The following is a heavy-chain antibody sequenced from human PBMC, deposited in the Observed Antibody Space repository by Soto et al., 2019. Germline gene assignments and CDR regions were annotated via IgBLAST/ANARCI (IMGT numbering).Heavy chain of an antibody. Sequence: TLETLPHTCTVSGGSSSSYYWSWIRQPPGKGLEWIGYIYYSGSTNYNPSLKSRVTISVDTSKNQFSLKLSSVTAADTAVYYCARAPRGNYGYPSYFDYWGQGTLVTVSS. CDR2: IYYSGST. D-gene: IGHD3-10*01. CDR1: GGSSSSYY. CDR3: ARAPRGNYGYPSYFDY. V-gene: IGHV4-59*01. J-gene: IGHJ4*02.